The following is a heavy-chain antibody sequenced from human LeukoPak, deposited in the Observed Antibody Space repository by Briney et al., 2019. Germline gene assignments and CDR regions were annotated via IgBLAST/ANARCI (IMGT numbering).Heavy chain of an antibody. J-gene: IGHJ4*02. V-gene: IGHV1-3*04. CDR1: GYTLTSYA. CDR3: ARGGSRMTTFYIIDY. CDR2: INTGNGNT. Sequence: GASVKVSCKASGYTLTSYAIHWVRQAPGQRPEWMGWINTGNGNTKYSQKFQGRVTITRDTSGNTAYMELSSLRFEDTAVYYCARGGSRMTTFYIIDYWGQGTLVTVSS. D-gene: IGHD4-11*01.